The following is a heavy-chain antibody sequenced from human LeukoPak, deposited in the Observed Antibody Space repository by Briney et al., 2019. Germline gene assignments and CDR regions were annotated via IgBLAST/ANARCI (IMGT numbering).Heavy chain of an antibody. CDR2: ISGSGGST. V-gene: IGHV3-23*01. Sequence: PGGSLRLSCAASGFTVSSNYMSWVRQAPGKGLEWVSAISGSGGSTYYADSVKGRFTISRDNSKNTLYLQMNSLRAEDTAVYYCAKDRDGGYSYGSVGDAFDIWGQGTMVTVSS. CDR1: GFTVSSNY. D-gene: IGHD5-18*01. J-gene: IGHJ3*02. CDR3: AKDRDGGYSYGSVGDAFDI.